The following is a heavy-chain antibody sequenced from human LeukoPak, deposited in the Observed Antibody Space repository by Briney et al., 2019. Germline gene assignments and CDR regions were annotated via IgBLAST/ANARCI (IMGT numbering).Heavy chain of an antibody. J-gene: IGHJ4*02. D-gene: IGHD2-15*01. CDR3: AREGKSGSYYFDS. CDR1: GHTFTSYD. CDR2: MNPNSGNT. V-gene: IGHV1-8*03. Sequence: ASVKDSCKPSGHTFTSYDINGVRQATGQGLEWMGWMNPNSGNTGYAQKFQGRVTITRNTSISTAYMELSSLRSEDTAVYYCAREGKSGSYYFDSSGAGKLVTVSS.